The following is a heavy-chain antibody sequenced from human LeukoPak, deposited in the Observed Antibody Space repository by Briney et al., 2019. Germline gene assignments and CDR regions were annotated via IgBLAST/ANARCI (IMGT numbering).Heavy chain of an antibody. CDR3: TRDGDTSGYSD. J-gene: IGHJ4*02. V-gene: IGHV3-21*01. CDR2: ISSSSSYI. CDR1: GFTFSSYS. D-gene: IGHD3-22*01. Sequence: GGSLRLSCAASGFTFSSYSMNWVRQAPGKGLEWVSSISSSSSYIYYADSVKGRFTISRDNAKNSLYLQMNNLRAEDTAVYYCTRDGDTSGYSDWGQGSLVTVSS.